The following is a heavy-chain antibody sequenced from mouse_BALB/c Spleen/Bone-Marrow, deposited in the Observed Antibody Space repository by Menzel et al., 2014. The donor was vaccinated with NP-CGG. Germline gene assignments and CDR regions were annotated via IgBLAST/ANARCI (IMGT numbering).Heavy chain of an antibody. J-gene: IGHJ2*01. CDR1: GFTFGNYA. CDR2: INSNGGST. Sequence: EVMLVESGGGLVQPGGSLKLSCAASGFTFGNYAMSWVRQTPDKRLELVATINSNGGSTYYPDSVKGRFTISRDNARNTLCLQMCSLKSEDTAMYYCAKVAYYNVYFDYWGQGTTLTVSS. CDR3: AKVAYYNVYFDY. D-gene: IGHD2-12*01. V-gene: IGHV5-6-3*01.